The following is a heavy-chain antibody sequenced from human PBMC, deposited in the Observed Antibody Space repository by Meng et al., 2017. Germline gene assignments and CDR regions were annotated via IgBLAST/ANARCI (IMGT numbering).Heavy chain of an antibody. CDR1: GFSFSSNW. CDR3: AKDPGPLSDSSGYYVDY. Sequence: GESLKISCAASGFSFSSNWMSWVRQAPGKGLEWVANIRKDGSEKHYVDSVKGRFTISRDNAKNTLYLQMNSLRAEDTAVYYCAKDPGPLSDSSGYYVDYWGQGTLVTVSS. J-gene: IGHJ4*02. V-gene: IGHV3-7*03. CDR2: IRKDGSEK. D-gene: IGHD3-22*01.